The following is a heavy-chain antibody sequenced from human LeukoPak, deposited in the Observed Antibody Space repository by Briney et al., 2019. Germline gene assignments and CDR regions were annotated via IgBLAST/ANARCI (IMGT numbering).Heavy chain of an antibody. J-gene: IGHJ3*02. Sequence: ASVKGSCKASGYTFTSYGISWVRQAPGQGLEWMGWISAYNGNTNYAQKLQGRVTMTTDTSTSTAYMELRSLRSDDTAVYYCARDKIRNYGAAFDIWGQGTMVTVSS. CDR2: ISAYNGNT. CDR1: GYTFTSYG. CDR3: ARDKIRNYGAAFDI. D-gene: IGHD4-17*01. V-gene: IGHV1-18*01.